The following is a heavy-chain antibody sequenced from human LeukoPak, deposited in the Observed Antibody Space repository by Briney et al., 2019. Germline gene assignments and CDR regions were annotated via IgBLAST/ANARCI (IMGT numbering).Heavy chain of an antibody. Sequence: SETLSLTCTVSGYSITIGYYWGWIRQPPGKGLEWIGSIYHSGSTYYNPSLKSRVTISVDTSKNQFSLKLSSVTAADTAVYYCARGDIVVVVAAPSAFDIWGQGTMVTVSS. J-gene: IGHJ3*02. CDR1: GYSITIGYY. CDR2: IYHSGST. D-gene: IGHD2-15*01. V-gene: IGHV4-38-2*02. CDR3: ARGDIVVVVAAPSAFDI.